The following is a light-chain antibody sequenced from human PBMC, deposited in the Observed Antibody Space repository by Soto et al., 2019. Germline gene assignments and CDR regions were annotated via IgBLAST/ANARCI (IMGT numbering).Light chain of an antibody. CDR3: QQYNSYSPT. V-gene: IGKV1-5*03. Sequence: DIQMTQSPSTLSASVGDRVTITCRASQSISTWLAWYQQEPGKAPKLLIHKASSLQSGVPSRFSDSGSGTDFTITISSLHPDDFATYYGQQYNSYSPTVGQGTKVDIK. CDR1: QSISTW. J-gene: IGKJ1*01. CDR2: KAS.